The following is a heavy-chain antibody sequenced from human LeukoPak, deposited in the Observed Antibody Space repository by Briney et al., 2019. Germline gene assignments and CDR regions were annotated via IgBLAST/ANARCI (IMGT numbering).Heavy chain of an antibody. CDR2: ISVYNGNT. Sequence: GASVKVSCKASGHTFTTYGISWVRQAPGQGLEWMGWISVYNGNTHYAQKLQGRVTLTTDTSTNTAYMELRSLRSDDTAVYYCAGRTDTGYPRIDYWGQGTLVTVSS. CDR1: GHTFTTYG. J-gene: IGHJ4*02. CDR3: AGRTDTGYPRIDY. D-gene: IGHD3-9*01. V-gene: IGHV1-18*01.